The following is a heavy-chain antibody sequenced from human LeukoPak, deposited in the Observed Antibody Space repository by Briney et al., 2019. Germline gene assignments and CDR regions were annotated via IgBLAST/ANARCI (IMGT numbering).Heavy chain of an antibody. D-gene: IGHD3-22*01. CDR3: TTGLNYYDSSGYYYGGVYFDY. CDR2: IKSKTDGGTT. J-gene: IGHJ4*02. Sequence: NTGGPLRLSCAASGFTFSNAWMSWVRQAPGKGLEWVGRIKSKTDGGTTDYAAPVKGRFTISRDDSKNTLYLQMNSLKTEDTAVYYCTTGLNYYDSSGYYYGGVYFDYWGQGTLVTVSS. CDR1: GFTFSNAW. V-gene: IGHV3-15*01.